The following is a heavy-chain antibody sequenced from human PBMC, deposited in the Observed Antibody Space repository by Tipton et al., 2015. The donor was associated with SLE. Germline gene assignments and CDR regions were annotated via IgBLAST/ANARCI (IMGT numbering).Heavy chain of an antibody. CDR1: GGSISSYY. J-gene: IGHJ3*02. Sequence: GSLRLSCTVSGGSISSYYWSWIRQPPGKGLEWIGYIYYSGSTNYNPSLKSRVTISVDTSKNQFSLKLSSVTAADTAVYYCARGRVAEIFDIWGQGTMVTVSS. CDR3: ARGRVAEIFDI. CDR2: IYYSGST. V-gene: IGHV4-59*01. D-gene: IGHD6-19*01.